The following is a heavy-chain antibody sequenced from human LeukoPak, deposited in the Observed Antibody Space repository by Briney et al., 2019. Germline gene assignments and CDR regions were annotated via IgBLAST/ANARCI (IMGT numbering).Heavy chain of an antibody. Sequence: SETLSLTCTVSGGCISSYYWSWIRQPPGKGLEWIGYIYYSGSTNYNPSLKSRVTISVDTSKNQFSLKLSSVTAADTAVYYCVRVGGGGHGWIDYWGQGTLVTVSS. D-gene: IGHD3-16*01. CDR2: IYYSGST. J-gene: IGHJ4*02. V-gene: IGHV4-59*01. CDR1: GGCISSYY. CDR3: VRVGGGGHGWIDY.